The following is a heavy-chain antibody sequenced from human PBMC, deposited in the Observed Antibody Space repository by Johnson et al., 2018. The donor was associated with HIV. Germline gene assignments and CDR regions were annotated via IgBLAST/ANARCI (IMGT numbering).Heavy chain of an antibody. D-gene: IGHD2-21*01. V-gene: IGHV3-74*03. CDR3: AKVDCGGDTCAGYDPFDL. CDR1: GFTFSSYG. CDR2: IYNDGSRT. J-gene: IGHJ3*01. Sequence: VQLVESGGGLVKPGGSLRLSCAASGFTFSSYGMHWVRQAPGKGLEWVARIYNDGSRTTYADSVRGRFTISRDNAKYTVDLQMNSLRVEDTAVYYCAKVDCGGDTCAGYDPFDLWGQGTMVTVSS.